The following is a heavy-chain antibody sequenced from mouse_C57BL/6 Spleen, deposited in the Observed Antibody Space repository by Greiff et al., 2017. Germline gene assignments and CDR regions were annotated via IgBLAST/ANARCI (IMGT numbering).Heavy chain of an antibody. CDR1: GYAFSSYW. CDR3: AIEYDYAMDG. J-gene: IGHJ4*01. CDR2: IYPGDGDT. V-gene: IGHV1-80*01. Sequence: VQLQQSGAELVQPGASVKISCKASGYAFSSYWMNWVKQRPGKGLEWIGQIYPGDGDTNYNGKFKGKATLTADKSSSTAYMQLSRLTSEDSAVYFCAIEYDYAMDGWGQGTSVTVAS. D-gene: IGHD5-1*01.